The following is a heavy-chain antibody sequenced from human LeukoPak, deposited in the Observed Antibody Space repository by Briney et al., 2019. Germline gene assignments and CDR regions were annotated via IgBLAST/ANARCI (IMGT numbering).Heavy chain of an antibody. Sequence: KVSCKASGYTFTNYGLSWVRQMPGKGLEWIGIIYPADSNIRYSPSFQGQVTISADKSLSTAYLQWSSLKASDTAVYYCARRLGATKRFDPWGQGTLVTVSS. CDR3: ARRLGATKRFDP. CDR2: IYPADSNI. CDR1: GYTFTNYG. D-gene: IGHD1-26*01. V-gene: IGHV5-51*01. J-gene: IGHJ5*02.